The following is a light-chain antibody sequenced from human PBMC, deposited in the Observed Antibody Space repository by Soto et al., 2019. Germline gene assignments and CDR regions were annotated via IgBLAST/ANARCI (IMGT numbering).Light chain of an antibody. Sequence: QSVLNQPASVFGVPRQAIPIFCTRTSSEVCGYNYVSWYQQHPGKAPKFMIYDVSNRPSGVSNRFSGSKSGNTASLTISGLQAEDEADYYCSSYTTSNTRQIVFGTGTKVTVL. J-gene: IGLJ1*01. CDR2: DVS. CDR1: SSEVCGYNY. CDR3: SSYTTSNTRQIV. V-gene: IGLV2-14*01.